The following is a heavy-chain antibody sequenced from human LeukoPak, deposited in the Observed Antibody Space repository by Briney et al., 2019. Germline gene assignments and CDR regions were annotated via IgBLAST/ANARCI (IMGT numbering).Heavy chain of an antibody. CDR1: GFTFSNHA. CDR3: AKASSGSCPFTYFDS. V-gene: IGHV3-23*01. CDR2: ISGSGGTT. J-gene: IGHJ4*02. D-gene: IGHD6-19*01. Sequence: GGSLRLSCAASGFTFSNHAINWVRQAPGKGLEWVSCISGSGGTTYYAGSVKGRFTISRDNSKNTLFMQINSLRAEDTAIYYCAKASSGSCPFTYFDSWGQGTLVTVSS.